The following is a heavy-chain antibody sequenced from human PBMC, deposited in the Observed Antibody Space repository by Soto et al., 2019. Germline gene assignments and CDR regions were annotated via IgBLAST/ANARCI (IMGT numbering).Heavy chain of an antibody. D-gene: IGHD3-16*01. CDR3: ARGRGSTGYLGREHYFDY. J-gene: IGHJ4*02. CDR1: GFSVTNNY. Sequence: EVQMVESGGGVVQPGGSLRLSCAASGFSVTNNYMNWVRQAPGKGLEWVSIIDIGGNTYYADSVKDRFTISRDDSKNTLYPQMDSLRPEDTAVYFCARGRGSTGYLGREHYFDYWGQGTLVTVSP. V-gene: IGHV3-66*01. CDR2: IDIGGNT.